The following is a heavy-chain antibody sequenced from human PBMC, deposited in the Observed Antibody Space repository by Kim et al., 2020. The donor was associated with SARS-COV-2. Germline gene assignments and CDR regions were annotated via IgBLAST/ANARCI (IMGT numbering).Heavy chain of an antibody. D-gene: IGHD3-9*01. CDR1: GFTFSSYA. CDR2: ISYDGSNK. CDR3: ARDFKYYDILTGYYPGSDYYYYYYGMDV. J-gene: IGHJ6*02. V-gene: IGHV3-30*04. Sequence: GGSLRLSCAASGFTFSSYAMHWVRQAPGKGLEWVAVISYDGSNKYYADSVKGRFTISRDNSKNTLYLQMNSLRAEDTAVYYCARDFKYYDILTGYYPGSDYYYYYYGMDVWGQGTTVTVSS.